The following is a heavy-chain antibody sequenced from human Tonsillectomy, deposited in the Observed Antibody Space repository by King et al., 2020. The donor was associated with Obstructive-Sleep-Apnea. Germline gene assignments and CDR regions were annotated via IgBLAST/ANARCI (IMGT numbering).Heavy chain of an antibody. D-gene: IGHD6-13*01. Sequence: VQLQQSGPGLVKPSQTLSLTCAISGDSVSSNSAAWNCIRQSPSRGLEWLGRTYYMSKWYNDYSVSVKSRITINPDTSKNQFSLQLNSVTPEDTAVYYCARDIGYEGQTPLDYWGQGTLVTVSP. J-gene: IGHJ4*02. CDR1: GDSVSSNSAA. V-gene: IGHV6-1*01. CDR2: TYYMSKWYN. CDR3: ARDIGYEGQTPLDY.